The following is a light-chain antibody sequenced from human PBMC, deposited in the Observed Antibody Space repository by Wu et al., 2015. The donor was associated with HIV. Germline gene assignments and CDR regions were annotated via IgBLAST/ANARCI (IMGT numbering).Light chain of an antibody. CDR3: QQSYTTPPNS. Sequence: DIQVTQSPSSLSASVGDRVTLTCRASQNIDKYLNWYQLKPGKAPKLLIYAASTLHSGVPSRFSGTGSGTDFTLTISSLQPEDFATYFCQQSYTTPPNSFGQGTKVEIK. J-gene: IGKJ2*03. CDR1: QNIDKY. CDR2: AAS. V-gene: IGKV1-39*01.